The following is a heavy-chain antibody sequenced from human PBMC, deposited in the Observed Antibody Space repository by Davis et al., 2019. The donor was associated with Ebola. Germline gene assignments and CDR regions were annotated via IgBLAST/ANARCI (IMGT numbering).Heavy chain of an antibody. CDR3: ARDPTIYDFRSNESKLDH. Sequence: ASVTVSCKASGYTFTSYYIHWVRQPPGQGLEWMGIINPSGGSTNYAQKFQGRVTMTTDTSTSTAYMELWSLRSDDTAVYYCARDPTIYDFRSNESKLDHWGQGTLVTVSS. CDR2: INPSGGST. CDR1: GYTFTSYY. V-gene: IGHV1-46*01. D-gene: IGHD3-3*01. J-gene: IGHJ4*02.